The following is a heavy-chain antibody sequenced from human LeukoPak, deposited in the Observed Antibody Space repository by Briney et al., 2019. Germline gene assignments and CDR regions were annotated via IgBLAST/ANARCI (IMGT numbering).Heavy chain of an antibody. CDR2: INPSGST. D-gene: IGHD3-22*01. V-gene: IGHV4-34*01. J-gene: IGHJ6*02. CDR1: GGSFSGYY. CDR3: ARGRRWYYDSSGYYLDYYYGMDV. Sequence: SETLSLTCAVYGGSFSGYYWSWIRQPPGKGLEWIGEINPSGSTNYNPSLKSRVTISVDTSKNQFSLKLSSVTAADTAVYYCARGRRWYYDSSGYYLDYYYGMDVWDQGTTVTVSS.